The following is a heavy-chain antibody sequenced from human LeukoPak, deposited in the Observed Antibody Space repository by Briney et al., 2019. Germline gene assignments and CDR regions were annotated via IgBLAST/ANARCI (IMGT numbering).Heavy chain of an antibody. J-gene: IGHJ4*02. CDR3: AKGPLIEVAGTTWDY. Sequence: PGGSLRLSCEASGFSFSSHAMSWVRQAPGRGLEWVSAISGSGSNTYYADSVKGRFTISRDNSENTLYLQMNSLRVEDTAVYYCAKGPLIEVAGTTWDYWAQGTLVTVSS. V-gene: IGHV3-23*01. CDR1: GFSFSSHA. D-gene: IGHD6-19*01. CDR2: ISGSGSNT.